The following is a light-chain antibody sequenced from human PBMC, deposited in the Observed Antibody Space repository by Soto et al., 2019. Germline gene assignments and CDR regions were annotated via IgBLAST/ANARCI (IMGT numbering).Light chain of an antibody. CDR1: QTISST. CDR2: AAS. V-gene: IGKV3-15*01. J-gene: IGKJ4*01. CDR3: QYYNNWLAT. Sequence: EVVMTQSPATLSVSPGDKVSLTCRANQTISSTLAWYQQKPGQAPRLLIYAASTRATGVSARFSGSGSGTEFTLTISRLQSEDFTIYYCQYYNNWLATFGGGTKVDIK.